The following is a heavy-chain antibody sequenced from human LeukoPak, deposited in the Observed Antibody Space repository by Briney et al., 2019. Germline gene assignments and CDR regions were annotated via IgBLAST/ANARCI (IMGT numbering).Heavy chain of an antibody. CDR3: ARDGTWRLDY. Sequence: SQTLSLTCTISGGSITSNSAAWNWIRQPPSKGLEWLGRTYYRSKWYYDYAVSVKSRSTINPDTSENQFSLQLNSVTPDDTAVYYCARDGTWRLDYWGQGILVTVSS. V-gene: IGHV6-1*01. CDR2: TYYRSKWYY. CDR1: GGSITSNSAA. J-gene: IGHJ4*02. D-gene: IGHD2-15*01.